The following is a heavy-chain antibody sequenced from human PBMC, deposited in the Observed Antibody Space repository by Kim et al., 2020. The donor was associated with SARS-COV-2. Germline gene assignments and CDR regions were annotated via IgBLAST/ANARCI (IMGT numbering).Heavy chain of an antibody. V-gene: IGHV3-30*18. CDR1: GFTFSSYG. CDR3: AKDRVLVLPRPCYYYYG. D-gene: IGHD2-2*01. CDR2: ISCDGSNK. Sequence: GGSLRLSCAASGFTFSSYGMHWVRQAPGKGLEWVSVISCDGSNKYYADSVKGRFTISRDNAKNTLYLQMNSLRAEDTAVYYCAKDRVLVLPRPCYYYYG. J-gene: IGHJ6*01.